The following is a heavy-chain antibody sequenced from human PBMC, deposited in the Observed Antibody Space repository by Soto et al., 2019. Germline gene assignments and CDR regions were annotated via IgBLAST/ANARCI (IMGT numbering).Heavy chain of an antibody. CDR3: ARDAAVPGESDRFDY. Sequence: SETLSLTCAVSGDSVTSNVWWSWVRQPPGKGLEWIGEAYHNGLTDYNPSLKSRVSMSVDTSKNEFSLKLTSLTAADTAIYYCARDAAVPGESDRFDYWGQGTRVTVSA. V-gene: IGHV4-4*02. J-gene: IGHJ4*02. CDR2: AYHNGLT. CDR1: GDSVTSNVW. D-gene: IGHD6-19*01.